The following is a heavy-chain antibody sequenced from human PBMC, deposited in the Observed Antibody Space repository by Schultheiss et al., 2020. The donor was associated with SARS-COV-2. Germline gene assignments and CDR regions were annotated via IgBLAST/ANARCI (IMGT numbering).Heavy chain of an antibody. CDR1: GFTFSDYY. CDR3: AKDQPPSMAETPGRGADYYYYYGMDV. V-gene: IGHV3-11*01. Sequence: GESLKISCAASGFTFSDYYMSWIRQAPGKGLEWVSYISSSGSTIYYADSVKGRFTISRDNSKNTLYLQMNSLRAEDTAVYYCAKDQPPSMAETPGRGADYYYYYGMDVWGQGTTVTVSS. D-gene: IGHD6-6*01. CDR2: ISSSGSTI. J-gene: IGHJ6*02.